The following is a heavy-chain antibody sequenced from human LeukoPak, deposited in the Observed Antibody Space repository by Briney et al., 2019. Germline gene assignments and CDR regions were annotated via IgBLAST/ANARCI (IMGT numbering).Heavy chain of an antibody. CDR1: GFTFSSYS. CDR2: ISSSSSYI. Sequence: GGSLRLSCEASGFTFSSYSMNWVRQAPGKGLEWVSSISSSSSYIYYADSVKGRFTISRDNAKNSLYLQMNSLRAEDTAVYYCARQAYCGGDCLADFDYWGQGTLVTVSS. D-gene: IGHD2-21*02. V-gene: IGHV3-21*01. J-gene: IGHJ4*02. CDR3: ARQAYCGGDCLADFDY.